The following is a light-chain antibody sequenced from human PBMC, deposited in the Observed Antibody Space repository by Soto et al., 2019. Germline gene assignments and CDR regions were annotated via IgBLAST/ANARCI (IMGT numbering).Light chain of an antibody. V-gene: IGKV3-20*01. CDR3: QQYGSSPWT. CDR2: GAS. J-gene: IGKJ1*01. CDR1: QSVSSSY. Sequence: EIVLTQSPGTLSLSPGERATLSCRASQSVSSSYLGWYQQKPGQAPRLLIYGASSRAPGIPDRFSGSGSGTDFTLTIRRVEPEDFAVYYCQQYGSSPWTFGQGTKVEIK.